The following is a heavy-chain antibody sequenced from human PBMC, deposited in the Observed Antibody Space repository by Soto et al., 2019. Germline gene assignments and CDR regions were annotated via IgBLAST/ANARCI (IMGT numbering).Heavy chain of an antibody. CDR3: TRGYQGSGYIAFAI. CDR2: IYYSGST. CDR1: VGSISSYY. Sequence: SETLSLTCTVSVGSISSYYWSWIRQPPGKGLEYIGYIYYSGSTNSNPSLKSRVTISVDTSKNQFSLKLSSVTAADTAVYYCTRGYQGSGYIAFAIWAKGTMVTVSS. D-gene: IGHD3-22*01. V-gene: IGHV4-59*01. J-gene: IGHJ3*02.